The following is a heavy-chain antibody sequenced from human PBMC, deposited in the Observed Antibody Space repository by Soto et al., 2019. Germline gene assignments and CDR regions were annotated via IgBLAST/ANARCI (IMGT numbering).Heavy chain of an antibody. CDR2: ISSSSSYI. CDR1: GFTFSSYS. Sequence: EVQLVESGGGLVKPGGSLRLSCAASGFTFSSYSMNWVRQAPGKGLEWVSSISSSSSYIYYADSVKGRFTISRDNAKKALYMQMNSLRAEATAGYYCARDGDGGTPGYYYYYYGMDVWGQGTTVTVSS. V-gene: IGHV3-21*01. D-gene: IGHD2-21*01. J-gene: IGHJ6*02. CDR3: ARDGDGGTPGYYYYYYGMDV.